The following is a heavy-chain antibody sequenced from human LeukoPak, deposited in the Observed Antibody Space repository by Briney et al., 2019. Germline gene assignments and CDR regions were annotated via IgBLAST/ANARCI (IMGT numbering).Heavy chain of an antibody. CDR2: ITHSGSP. J-gene: IGHJ2*01. Sequence: PSETLTLTCGVSSGSLSGYYWRWIRQPPGGGLEWLGEITHSGSPNYNPSLKSRVTISGDTSKKQFSLNLTSVTAADTGVYYCARGVDLSGRGTPVTVSS. V-gene: IGHV4-34*01. CDR3: ARGVDL. CDR1: SGSLSGYY.